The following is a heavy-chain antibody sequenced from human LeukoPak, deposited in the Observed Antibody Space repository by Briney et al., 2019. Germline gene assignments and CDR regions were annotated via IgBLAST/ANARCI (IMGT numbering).Heavy chain of an antibody. Sequence: SETLSLTCMDPGGSIFGYKGSSVWQPPGKGLEWIGYIYYSGSTNYNPSLKSRVTISKDTSKNQFSLKLSSVTAADTAVYYCASLTPFRRGWYYIDSWGQGTLVTVSS. CDR2: IYYSGST. CDR3: ASLTPFRRGWYYIDS. V-gene: IGHV4-59*01. J-gene: IGHJ4*02. D-gene: IGHD6-19*01. CDR1: GGSIFGYK.